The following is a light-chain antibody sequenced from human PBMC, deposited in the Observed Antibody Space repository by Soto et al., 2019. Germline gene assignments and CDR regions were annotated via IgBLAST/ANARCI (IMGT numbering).Light chain of an antibody. Sequence: EIVLTQSPATLSLSPGERATLSCRASQSVSSNLAWFQQKPGQAPRLLIYGASTRDTGISARFSGSGSGTEFTLTISSLQSGDFAVYHCQQYNKWPPTFGQGTKVDI. CDR1: QSVSSN. CDR3: QQYNKWPPT. CDR2: GAS. J-gene: IGKJ1*01. V-gene: IGKV3-15*01.